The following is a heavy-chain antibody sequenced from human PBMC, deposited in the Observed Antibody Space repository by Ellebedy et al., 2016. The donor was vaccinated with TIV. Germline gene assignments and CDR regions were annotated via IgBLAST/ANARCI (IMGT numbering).Heavy chain of an antibody. Sequence: MPSETLSLTCTVSGGSIRSFYWSWSRQPPGKGLEWIGYIFYSGSTNYNPSLKSRLTISVDTSKNQFSLKLNSVTAADTAVYYCARESYCGGDCYVLDKWGQGTLVTVSS. CDR2: IFYSGST. V-gene: IGHV4-59*01. D-gene: IGHD2-21*02. CDR1: GGSIRSFY. CDR3: ARESYCGGDCYVLDK. J-gene: IGHJ4*02.